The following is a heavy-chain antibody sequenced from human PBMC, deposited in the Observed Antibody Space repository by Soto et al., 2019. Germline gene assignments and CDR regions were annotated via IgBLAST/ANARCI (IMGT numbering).Heavy chain of an antibody. CDR3: ASVVPAAGYYYYYYMDV. CDR2: IYYSGST. D-gene: IGHD2-2*01. V-gene: IGHV4-31*03. CDR1: GGSISSGGYY. Sequence: QVPLQESGPGLVKPSQTLSLTCTVSGGSISSGGYYWSWIRQHPGKGLEWIGYIYYSGSTYYKPSLKSRVTISVDTSKNQFSLKLSSVTAADTAVYYCASVVPAAGYYYYYYMDVWGKGTTVTVSS. J-gene: IGHJ6*03.